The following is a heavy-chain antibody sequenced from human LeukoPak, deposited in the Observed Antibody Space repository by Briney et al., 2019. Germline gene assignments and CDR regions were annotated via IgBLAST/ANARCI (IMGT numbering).Heavy chain of an antibody. Sequence: GGSLRLSCAASGFTFSDYYMSWIGQAPGKGVEGGSYISSSGSTIYYADSVKGRFTISRDNAKNSLYLQMNSLRGDDTALYYCAKDAYSRGDYWGQGTLVTVSS. CDR2: ISSSGSTI. J-gene: IGHJ4*02. V-gene: IGHV3-11*04. CDR1: GFTFSDYY. D-gene: IGHD2-21*01. CDR3: AKDAYSRGDY.